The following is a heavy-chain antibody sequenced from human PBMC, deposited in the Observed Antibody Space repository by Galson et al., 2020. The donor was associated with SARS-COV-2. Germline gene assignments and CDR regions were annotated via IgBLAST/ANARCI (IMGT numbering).Heavy chain of an antibody. Sequence: SETLSLTCTVSGGPISSGGYYWSWIRQHPGKGLEWIGYIYYSGSTYYNPSLKSRVPISVDTSKHQFSLKLSSVTAADTAVYYCARVGVDYYGWGSYDNAGWFDYWGQGTLVTVSS. J-gene: IGHJ4*02. CDR2: IYYSGST. V-gene: IGHV4-31*03. CDR1: GGPISSGGYY. CDR3: ARVGVDYYGWGSYDNAGWFDY. D-gene: IGHD3-10*01.